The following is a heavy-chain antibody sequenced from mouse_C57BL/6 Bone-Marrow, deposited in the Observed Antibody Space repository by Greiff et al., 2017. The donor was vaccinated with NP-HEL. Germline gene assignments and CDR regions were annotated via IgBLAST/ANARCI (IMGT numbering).Heavy chain of an antibody. CDR3: ARLPDGYYVDY. J-gene: IGHJ4*01. D-gene: IGHD2-3*01. Sequence: EVMLVESGGDLVKPGGSLKLSCAASGFTFSSYGMSWVRQTPDKRLEWVATISSGGSYTYYPDSVKGRFTISRDNAKTTLYLQMSSLKSEDTAMYYCARLPDGYYVDYWGQGTSVTVSS. CDR1: GFTFSSYG. V-gene: IGHV5-6*01. CDR2: ISSGGSYT.